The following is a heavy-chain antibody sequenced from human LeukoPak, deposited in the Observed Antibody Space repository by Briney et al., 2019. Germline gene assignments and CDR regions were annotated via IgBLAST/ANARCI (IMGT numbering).Heavy chain of an antibody. CDR1: GGTFTNYA. V-gene: IGHV1-69*01. CDR2: IIPIFGTA. J-gene: IGHJ4*02. CDR3: ARDGNATYYYGSGSYYNLPTLDY. D-gene: IGHD3-10*01. Sequence: SVKVSCKASGGTFTNYAISWVRQAPGRGLEGMGGIIPIFGTANYAQNFQGRVTITADESTSTAYMELSSLRSEDTAVYYCARDGNATYYYGSGSYYNLPTLDYWGQGTLVTVSS.